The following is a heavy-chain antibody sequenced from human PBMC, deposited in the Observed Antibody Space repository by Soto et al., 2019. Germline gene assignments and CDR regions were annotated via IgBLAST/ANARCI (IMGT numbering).Heavy chain of an antibody. CDR3: TTGDTYYDYVWGSYRVDY. J-gene: IGHJ4*02. V-gene: IGHV3-15*01. D-gene: IGHD3-16*02. CDR1: GFTFSNAW. CDR2: IKSKTDGGTT. Sequence: LRLSCAASGFTFSNAWMSWVRQAPGKGLEWVGRIKSKTDGGTTDYAAPVKGRFTISRDDSKNTLYLQMNSLKTEDTAVYYCTTGDTYYDYVWGSYRVDYWGQGTLVTVSS.